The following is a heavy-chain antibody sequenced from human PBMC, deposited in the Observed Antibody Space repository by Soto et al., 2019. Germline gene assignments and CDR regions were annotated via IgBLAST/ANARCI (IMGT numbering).Heavy chain of an antibody. CDR2: ISYDGSNK. Sequence: PGGSLRLSCAASGFTFSSYGMHWVRQAPGKGLEWVAVISYDGSNKYYADSVKGRFTISRDNSKNTLYLQMNSLRAEDTAVYYCAKELQSRGEQWLVFDYWGQGTLVTVSS. CDR3: AKELQSRGEQWLVFDY. V-gene: IGHV3-30*18. D-gene: IGHD6-19*01. CDR1: GFTFSSYG. J-gene: IGHJ4*02.